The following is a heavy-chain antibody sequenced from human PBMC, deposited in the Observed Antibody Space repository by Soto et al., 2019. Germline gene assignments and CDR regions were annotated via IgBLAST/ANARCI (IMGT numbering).Heavy chain of an antibody. CDR2: IIPIFGTA. Sequence: SVKVSCKASGGTFSSYAISWVRQAPGQGLEWMGGIIPIFGTANYAQKFQGRVTITADESTSTAYMELSSLRSEDTAVYYCARDGVVPAFSYYCGSGSSYTGIGYYNYHGMDVWGQGTTVTVAS. V-gene: IGHV1-69*13. CDR1: GGTFSSYA. J-gene: IGHJ6*02. D-gene: IGHD3-10*01. CDR3: ARDGVVPAFSYYCGSGSSYTGIGYYNYHGMDV.